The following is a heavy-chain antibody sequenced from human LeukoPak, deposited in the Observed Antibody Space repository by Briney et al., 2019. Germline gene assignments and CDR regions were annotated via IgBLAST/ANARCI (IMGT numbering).Heavy chain of an antibody. V-gene: IGHV3-23*01. CDR1: GFTFSSYA. Sequence: GGSLRLSCAASGFTFSSYAMSWVRQAPGKGLEWVSAISGSGGSTYYADSVKGRFTISRDNSKNTLYLQMNSLRAEDTAVYYCAKTPAKIPFSGSYYYFDYWGQGTLVTVSS. CDR3: AKTPAKIPFSGSYYYFDY. J-gene: IGHJ4*02. D-gene: IGHD1-26*01. CDR2: ISGSGGST.